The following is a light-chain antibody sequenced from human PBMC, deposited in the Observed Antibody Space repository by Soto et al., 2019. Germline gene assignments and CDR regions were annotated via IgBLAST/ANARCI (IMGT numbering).Light chain of an antibody. CDR3: TSYTSSSTLRV. V-gene: IGLV2-14*01. Sequence: ALTQPASVSGSPGQSITISCTGTNSDVGNYNFVSWYQQHPGTAPKLMIFGVSNRPSGFSNRFSASKSGNTASLIISGLQAEDEADYFCTSYTSSSTLRVFGTGTKVTVL. CDR1: NSDVGNYNF. J-gene: IGLJ1*01. CDR2: GVS.